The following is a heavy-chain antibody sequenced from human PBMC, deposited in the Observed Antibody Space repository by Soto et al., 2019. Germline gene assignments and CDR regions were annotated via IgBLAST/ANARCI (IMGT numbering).Heavy chain of an antibody. CDR1: GYTFTSYD. V-gene: IGHV1-8*01. CDR2: MNPNSGNT. Sequence: ASVKVSCKASGYTFTSYDINWVRQAPGQGLEWMGWMNPNSGNTGYAQKFQGRVTITRNTSISTAYMELSSLRSEDTAVYYCASGGISMGLDVRCYYYYYMVVCGKGTTVTVSS. D-gene: IGHD2-15*01. CDR3: ASGGISMGLDVRCYYYYYMVV. J-gene: IGHJ6*03.